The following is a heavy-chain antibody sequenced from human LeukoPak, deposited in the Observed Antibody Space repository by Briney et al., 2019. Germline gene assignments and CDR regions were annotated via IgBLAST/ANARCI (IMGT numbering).Heavy chain of an antibody. J-gene: IGHJ4*02. CDR3: ARSSDYSNYGIDY. Sequence: SETLSLTCTVSGGSISSYYWSWIRQPPGKGLEWIGHIYYSGSTNYNPSLKSRVTISVDTSKNQFSLKLSSVTAADTAVYYCARSSDYSNYGIDYWGQGTLVTVSS. D-gene: IGHD4-11*01. CDR2: IYYSGST. V-gene: IGHV4-59*01. CDR1: GGSISSYY.